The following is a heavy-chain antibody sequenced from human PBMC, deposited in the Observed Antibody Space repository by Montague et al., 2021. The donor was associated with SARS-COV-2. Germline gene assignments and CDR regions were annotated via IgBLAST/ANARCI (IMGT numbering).Heavy chain of an antibody. J-gene: IGHJ4*02. CDR2: INHRGST. CDR3: ARGRQHINMVVVVVTGGEYYFNF. CDR1: DGSFSDYS. D-gene: IGHD3-22*01. Sequence: ETLSLTCAVYDGSFSDYSWTWIRQPPGKGLEWIGEINHRGSTNYNPSLKSRVTISVDTSKNQFSLKMTSVTAADTAVYYCARGRQHINMVVVVVTGGEYYFNFWGQGTLVAVSS. V-gene: IGHV4-34*01.